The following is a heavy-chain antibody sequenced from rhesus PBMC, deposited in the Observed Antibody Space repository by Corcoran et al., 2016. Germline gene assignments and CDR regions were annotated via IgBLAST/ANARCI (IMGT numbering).Heavy chain of an antibody. V-gene: IGHV4-122*02. CDR1: GYSISSGYY. CDR3: ARDYYGSSPDY. D-gene: IGHD4-29*01. CDR2: ITYSGST. J-gene: IGHJ4*01. Sequence: QVQLQESGPGLVKPSETLSLTCAVSGYSISSGYYWSWFRQPPGKGLEWIGYITYSGSTSYNPSLKSRVTISRDTSKNQFSLKLSSVTAADTAVYYCARDYYGSSPDYWGQGVLVTVSS.